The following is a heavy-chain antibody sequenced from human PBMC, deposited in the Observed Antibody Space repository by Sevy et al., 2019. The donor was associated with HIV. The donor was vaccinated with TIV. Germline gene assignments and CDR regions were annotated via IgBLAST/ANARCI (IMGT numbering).Heavy chain of an antibody. Sequence: SETLSLTCAVYVGSFSNYYWTWIRQPPGKGLEWIGEINHSGSTNYNPSLKSRVTMSVDTSKNQFSRRLSCVTAAETAIYYCARGGERVIPSPVLGLGPWTKYWYFDLWGRGTLVTVSS. V-gene: IGHV4-34*01. CDR3: ARGGERVIPSPVLGLGPWTKYWYFDL. D-gene: IGHD3-16*02. CDR2: INHSGST. J-gene: IGHJ2*01. CDR1: VGSFSNYY.